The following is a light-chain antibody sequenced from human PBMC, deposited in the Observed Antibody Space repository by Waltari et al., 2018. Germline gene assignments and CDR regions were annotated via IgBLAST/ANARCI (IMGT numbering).Light chain of an antibody. CDR2: WAS. J-gene: IGKJ4*01. Sequence: DIVMTQSPDLLSVSLGERATINCKSSQRVLYSSNNKNYLAWYQQKPGQPPKLLMYWASTRESGVPDRFSGSGSGTDFTLTISSLQAEDVAVYFCQQYHSTPLTFGGGTKVEI. CDR1: QRVLYSSNNKNY. CDR3: QQYHSTPLT. V-gene: IGKV4-1*01.